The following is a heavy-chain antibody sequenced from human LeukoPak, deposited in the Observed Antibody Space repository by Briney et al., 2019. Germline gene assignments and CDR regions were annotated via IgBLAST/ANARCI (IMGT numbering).Heavy chain of an antibody. CDR3: ARDRDPYGGKPFDY. D-gene: IGHD4/OR15-4a*01. CDR2: ISGSGDGT. V-gene: IGHV3-23*01. Sequence: GGSLSLSGAASGFIFSSYAMNWGRKAQGKGLEWVSAISGSGDGTYYADSVKGRFTVSRDNSKNTLYLQMNNLRAEDTAVYYCARDRDPYGGKPFDYWGQGTLVTVSS. J-gene: IGHJ4*02. CDR1: GFIFSSYA.